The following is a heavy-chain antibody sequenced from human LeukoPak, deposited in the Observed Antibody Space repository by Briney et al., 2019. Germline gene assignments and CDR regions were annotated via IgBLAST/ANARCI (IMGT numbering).Heavy chain of an antibody. V-gene: IGHV4-31*03. Sequence: PSETLSLTCIVSGGSISSGGYYWSWIRQLPGKGLEWIGTIYYSGSIYYNPSLKSRVTISVDTSENQFSLKLSSVTAADTAVYYCASQSIIQGMDVWGQGTTVTVSS. CDR3: ASQSIIQGMDV. J-gene: IGHJ6*02. CDR1: GGSISSGGYY. CDR2: IYYSGSI. D-gene: IGHD1-14*01.